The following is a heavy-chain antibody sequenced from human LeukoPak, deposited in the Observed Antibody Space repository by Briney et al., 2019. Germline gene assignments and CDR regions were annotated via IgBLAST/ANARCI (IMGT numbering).Heavy chain of an antibody. CDR1: GGTFSSYA. V-gene: IGHV1-69*13. Sequence: SVKVSCKASGGTFSSYAISWVRQAPGQGLEWMGGIIPIFGTANCAQKFQGRVTITADESTSTAYMELSSLRSEDTAVYYCARSDYDSSGYHRYWGQGTLVTVSS. J-gene: IGHJ4*02. CDR2: IIPIFGTA. CDR3: ARSDYDSSGYHRY. D-gene: IGHD3-22*01.